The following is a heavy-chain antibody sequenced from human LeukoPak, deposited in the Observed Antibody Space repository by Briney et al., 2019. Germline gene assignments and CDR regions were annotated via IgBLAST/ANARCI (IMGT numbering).Heavy chain of an antibody. CDR1: GGSISSYY. V-gene: IGHV4-4*07. CDR2: IHTSGST. CDR3: ARDISLTIFGVADDAFDI. D-gene: IGHD3-3*01. J-gene: IGHJ3*02. Sequence: PSETLSLTCTVSGGSISSYYWSWIRQPAGKGLEWIGRIHTSGSTNYNPSLKSRVTMSVDTSKNQFSLKLSSVTAADTAVYYCARDISLTIFGVADDAFDIWGQGTMVTVSS.